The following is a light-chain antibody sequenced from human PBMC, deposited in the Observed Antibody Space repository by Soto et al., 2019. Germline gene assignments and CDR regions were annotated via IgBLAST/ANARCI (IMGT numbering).Light chain of an antibody. CDR1: SRDIGGYNF. CDR3: SSYTGTSAYV. J-gene: IGLJ1*01. Sequence: QSVLAQPASVSGTPGQSITISCTGTSRDIGGYNFVSWYQQHPGKAPKLMIYGVSNRPSGVSDRFSGSKSGSTASLTISGLQAEDEADYYCSSYTGTSAYVFGIGTKVTVL. CDR2: GVS. V-gene: IGLV2-14*01.